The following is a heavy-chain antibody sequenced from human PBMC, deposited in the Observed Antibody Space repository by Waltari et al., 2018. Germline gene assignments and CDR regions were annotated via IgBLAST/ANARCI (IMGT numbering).Heavy chain of an antibody. CDR1: GGTFSSYA. Sequence: QVQLVQSGAEVKKPGSSVKVSCKASGGTFSSYAISWVRQAPGQRLGWMGGISPIFGTTNAAQKFQGRVTITTDVSTSTAYMERSSLRSEDTAVYYCARGGEGGTVDYWGQGTLVTVSS. D-gene: IGHD1-1*01. CDR2: ISPIFGTT. CDR3: ARGGEGGTVDY. J-gene: IGHJ4*02. V-gene: IGHV1-69*05.